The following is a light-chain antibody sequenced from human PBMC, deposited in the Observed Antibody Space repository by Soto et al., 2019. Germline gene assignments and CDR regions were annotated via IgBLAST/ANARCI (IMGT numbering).Light chain of an antibody. CDR1: QSVGSTY. V-gene: IGKV3-20*01. J-gene: IGKJ2*01. CDR2: GAS. Sequence: EIVLTQSPGTLSLSPGEGATLSCRASQSVGSTYLAWYQQRPGQAPRLLIYGASTRATGIPDRFSGSGSATDFTLTISRLEPEDFAVYYCQHYGNSLYTFGQGTKLEIK. CDR3: QHYGNSLYT.